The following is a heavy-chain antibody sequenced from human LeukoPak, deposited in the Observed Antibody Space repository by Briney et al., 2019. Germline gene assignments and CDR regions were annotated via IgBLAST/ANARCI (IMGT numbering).Heavy chain of an antibody. CDR2: INAGNGNT. J-gene: IGHJ3*01. Sequence: GASVKVSCKASGYRFTSYVMHWVRQAPGQRLEWMGWINAGNGNTKYSQKFQDRVTTTRDTSASTAYMELSSLRSEDTALYYCARDMCFGGTCYDDAFDLWGQGTLVTVSS. CDR3: ARDMCFGGTCYDDAFDL. V-gene: IGHV1-3*01. D-gene: IGHD2-15*01. CDR1: GYRFTSYV.